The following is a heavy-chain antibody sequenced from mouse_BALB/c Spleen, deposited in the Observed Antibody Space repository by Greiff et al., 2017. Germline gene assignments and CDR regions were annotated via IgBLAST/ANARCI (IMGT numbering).Heavy chain of an antibody. CDR3: ARDEPHYYGKSAFDD. J-gene: IGHJ2*01. CDR2: ISYDGSN. Sequence: EVQLQESGPGLVKPSQSLSLTCSVTGYSITSGYYWNWIRQFPGNKLEWMGYISYDGSNNYNPSLKNRISITRDTSKNQFFLKLNSVTTEDTATYYCARDEPHYYGKSAFDDWGQGTTLTVSS. CDR1: GYSITSGYY. V-gene: IGHV3-6*02. D-gene: IGHD2-1*01.